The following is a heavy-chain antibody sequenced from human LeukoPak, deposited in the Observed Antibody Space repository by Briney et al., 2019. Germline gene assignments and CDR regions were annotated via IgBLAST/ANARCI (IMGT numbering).Heavy chain of an antibody. D-gene: IGHD3/OR15-3a*01. Sequence: SETLSLTCTVSGISISSSNSYWGWIRQPPGKGLEWIDSIYYSGNTYYNASLKSQVSISIDTSKNQFSLRLTSVTAADTAVYYCARQTGSGLFILPGGQGTLVTVSS. CDR2: IYYSGNT. CDR1: GISISSSNSY. CDR3: ARQTGSGLFILP. J-gene: IGHJ4*02. V-gene: IGHV4-39*01.